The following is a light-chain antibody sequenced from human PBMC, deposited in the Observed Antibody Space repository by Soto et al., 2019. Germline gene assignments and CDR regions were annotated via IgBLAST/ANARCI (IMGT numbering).Light chain of an antibody. CDR2: GAS. CDR3: QQYAVWPLT. J-gene: IGKJ1*01. CDR1: QDVRAG. V-gene: IGKV3-15*01. Sequence: EIVLTQSPATLSVSPGGRATLSCRASQDVRAGLAWYQQKPGQPPRLLIHGASTRATGIPARFSGSGSGTELTLTISSLLSEDTGAYFCQQYAVWPLTFGQGT.